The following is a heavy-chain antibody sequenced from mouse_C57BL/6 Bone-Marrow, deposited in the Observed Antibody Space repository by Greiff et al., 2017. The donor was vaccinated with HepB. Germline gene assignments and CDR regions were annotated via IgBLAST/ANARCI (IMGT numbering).Heavy chain of an antibody. J-gene: IGHJ1*03. CDR2: SRNKANDYTT. CDR1: GFTFSDFY. Sequence: EVKLVESGGGLVQSGRSLRLSCATSGFTFSDFYMEWVRQAPGKGLEWIAASRNKANDYTTEYSASVKGRFIVSRDTSQSILYLQMNALRSEDTAIYYCARDTDGYGKYFDVWGTGTTVTVSS. CDR3: ARDTDGYGKYFDV. V-gene: IGHV7-1*01. D-gene: IGHD2-2*01.